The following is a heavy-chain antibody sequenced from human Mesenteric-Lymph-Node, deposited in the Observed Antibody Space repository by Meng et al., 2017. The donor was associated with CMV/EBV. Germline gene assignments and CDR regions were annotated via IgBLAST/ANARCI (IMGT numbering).Heavy chain of an antibody. CDR3: ASRNYYASGSPDY. CDR1: GGSISSSYW. CDR2: IYHSGST. Sequence: VSGGSISSSYWWTCVRQSPGKGLEWIGEIYHSGSTNYNPSLKSRVTISVDKSKNHFSLNLSSVTAADTAVYYCASRNYYASGSPDYWGQGTLVTVSS. V-gene: IGHV4-4*02. J-gene: IGHJ4*02. D-gene: IGHD3-10*01.